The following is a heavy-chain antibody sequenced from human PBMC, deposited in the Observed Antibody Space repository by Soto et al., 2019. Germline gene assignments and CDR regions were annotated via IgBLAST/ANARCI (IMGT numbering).Heavy chain of an antibody. J-gene: IGHJ5*02. D-gene: IGHD6-13*01. CDR1: GVTISTYY. CDR2: NYHSGTT. Sequence: SETLSLTCAVSGVTISTYYWSWIRQPPGKGLEWIGYNYHSGTTNYNPSLKSRVTISVDTSKNQFSLKLSSVTAADTAVYYCARGGAAAGTVVSWFDPWGQGTLVTVSS. CDR3: ARGGAAAGTVVSWFDP. V-gene: IGHV4-59*12.